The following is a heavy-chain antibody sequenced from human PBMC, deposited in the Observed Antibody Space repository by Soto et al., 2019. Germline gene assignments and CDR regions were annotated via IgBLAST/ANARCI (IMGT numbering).Heavy chain of an antibody. V-gene: IGHV1-18*01. CDR1: GYTFTRYG. Sequence: ASVKVSCKTSGYTFTRYGISWVRQAPGQGLEWMGWISAYNGNTIFAQKFQEGVTITRDMSTRKAYMELSSLRSEDPAVYYCAAGWLRFLEWFPQPYCGRDDWGQGTTVTIS. D-gene: IGHD3-3*01. J-gene: IGHJ6*02. CDR2: ISAYNGNT. CDR3: AAGWLRFLEWFPQPYCGRDD.